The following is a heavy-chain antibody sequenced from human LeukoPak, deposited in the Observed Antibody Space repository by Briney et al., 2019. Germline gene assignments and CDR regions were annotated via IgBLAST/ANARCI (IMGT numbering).Heavy chain of an antibody. D-gene: IGHD2/OR15-2a*01. CDR2: IKHNSGGI. J-gene: IGHJ5*02. CDR3: ANQIPFVFLFDP. CDR1: GYTFTGYY. V-gene: IGHV1-2*02. Sequence: ASVKVSCKASGYTFTGYYMHWVRQAHGQGVEGMGWIKHNSGGINYAQKFEGRVTMTREKSRSTAYMALSRLRSHDTAVYYCANQIPFVFLFDPWGQGSLVTVSS.